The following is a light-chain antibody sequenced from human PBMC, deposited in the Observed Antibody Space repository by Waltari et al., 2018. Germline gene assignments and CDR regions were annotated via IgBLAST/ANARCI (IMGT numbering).Light chain of an antibody. CDR3: QSGGHGTWV. Sequence: QLVVTQSPSASASLGASVKLTCTLSSGHSSNVIAWLQQRPEKGPRYWMKVNSDGSHTKGDEIPDRFSGSSSGAERYLTISSPQSEDEGDYYCQSGGHGTWVFGGGTKLTVL. CDR1: SGHSSNV. V-gene: IGLV4-69*01. J-gene: IGLJ3*02. CDR2: VNSDGSH.